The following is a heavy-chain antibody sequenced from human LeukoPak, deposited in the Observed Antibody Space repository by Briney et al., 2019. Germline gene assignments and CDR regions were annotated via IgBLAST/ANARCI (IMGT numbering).Heavy chain of an antibody. Sequence: GGSLRLSCSASGFTFSDYYMSWIRQAPGKGLEWVSYISSSGSTIYYADSVKGRFTISRDNAKNSLYLQMNSLRAEDTAVYYCASETLEWLFRCFDYWGQGTLVTVSS. V-gene: IGHV3-11*01. CDR2: ISSSGSTI. J-gene: IGHJ4*02. CDR3: ASETLEWLFRCFDY. D-gene: IGHD3-3*01. CDR1: GFTFSDYY.